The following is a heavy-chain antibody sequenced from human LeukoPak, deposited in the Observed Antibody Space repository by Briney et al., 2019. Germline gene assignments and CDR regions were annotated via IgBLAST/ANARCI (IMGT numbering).Heavy chain of an antibody. D-gene: IGHD3-3*01. CDR3: ARGSRLGVVGRDAFDI. V-gene: IGHV3-21*01. CDR1: GFTFSRYS. CDR2: ISISSNYI. J-gene: IGHJ3*02. Sequence: GGSLRLSCAASGFTFSRYSMNWVRRAPGKGLEWVSSISISSNYIYYPDSLKGRFTISRDNAKNSLYLQINSLRAEDTAVYYCARGSRLGVVGRDAFDIWGQGTMVTVSS.